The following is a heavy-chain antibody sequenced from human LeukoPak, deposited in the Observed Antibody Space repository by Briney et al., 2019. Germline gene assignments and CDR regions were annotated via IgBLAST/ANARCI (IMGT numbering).Heavy chain of an antibody. CDR2: IIPIFGTA. CDR3: ARASRDGYNQNFDH. D-gene: IGHD5-24*01. CDR1: GGTFRSYA. Sequence: ASVKVSCKASGGTFRSYAISWVRQAPGQGLEWMGGIIPIFGTANYAQKFQGRVTITADESTSTAYMELSSLRSEDTAVYYCARASRDGYNQNFDHWGQGTLVTVSS. V-gene: IGHV1-69*13. J-gene: IGHJ4*02.